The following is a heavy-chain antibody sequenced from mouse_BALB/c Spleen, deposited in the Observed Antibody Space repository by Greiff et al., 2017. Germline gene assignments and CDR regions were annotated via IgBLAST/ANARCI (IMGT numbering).Heavy chain of an antibody. Sequence: QVQLKQSGAELVRPGSSVKISCKASGYAFSSYWMNWVKQRPGQGLEWIGQIYPGDGDTNYNGKFKGKATLTADKSSSTAYMQLSSLTSEDSAVYFCARNSYWYFDVWGAGTTVTVSS. V-gene: IGHV1-80*01. J-gene: IGHJ1*01. CDR1: GYAFSSYW. CDR2: IYPGDGDT. CDR3: ARNSYWYFDV.